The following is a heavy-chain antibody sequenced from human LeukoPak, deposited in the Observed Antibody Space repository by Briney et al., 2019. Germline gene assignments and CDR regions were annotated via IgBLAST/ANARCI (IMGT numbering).Heavy chain of an antibody. CDR1: GGSISSYY. J-gene: IGHJ6*02. D-gene: IGHD3-3*01. CDR3: ARGYDFWSGYAYGMDV. CDR2: IYYSGST. V-gene: IGHV4-59*01. Sequence: PSETLSLTCTVSGGSISSYYWSWIRQPPGKGLEWIGYIYYSGSTNYNPSLKSRVTISADTSKNQFSLKLSSVTAADTAVYYCARGYDFWSGYAYGMDVWGQGTTVTVSS.